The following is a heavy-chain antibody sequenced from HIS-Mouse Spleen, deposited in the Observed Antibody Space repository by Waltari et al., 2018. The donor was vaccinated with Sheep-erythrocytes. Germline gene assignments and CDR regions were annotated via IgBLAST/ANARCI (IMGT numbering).Heavy chain of an antibody. V-gene: IGHV4-34*01. CDR2: INHSGNT. CDR3: ARGGRYGSSWFDY. Sequence: QVQLQQWGAGLLKPSETLSLTCAVYGGSFSGYYWGWIRQPPGKGLEWIGEINHSGNTNYNPSLKSRVTISVDTSKNQFSLKLSSVTAADTAVYYCARGGRYGSSWFDYWGQGTLVTVSS. D-gene: IGHD6-13*01. J-gene: IGHJ4*02. CDR1: GGSFSGYY.